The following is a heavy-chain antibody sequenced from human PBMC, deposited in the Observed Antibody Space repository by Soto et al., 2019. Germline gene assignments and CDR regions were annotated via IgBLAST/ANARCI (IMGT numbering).Heavy chain of an antibody. D-gene: IGHD2-15*01. CDR2: ISSSSSYI. CDR1: GFTFSSYS. V-gene: IGHV3-21*01. J-gene: IGHJ4*02. Sequence: GGSLRLSCAASGFTFSSYSMNWVRQAPGKGLGWVSSISSSSSYIYYADSVKGRFTISRDNAKNSLYLQMNSLRAEDTAVYYCARDQPVVVAATGIDYWGQGTLVTVSS. CDR3: ARDQPVVVAATGIDY.